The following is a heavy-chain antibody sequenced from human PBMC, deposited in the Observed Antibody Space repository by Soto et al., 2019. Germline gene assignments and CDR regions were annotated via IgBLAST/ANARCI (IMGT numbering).Heavy chain of an antibody. J-gene: IGHJ5*02. CDR2: INPNSGGT. CDR1: GYTFTGYY. Sequence: ASVKVSCKASGYTFTGYYMHWVRQAPGQGLEWMGWINPNSGGTNYAQKFQGWVTMTRDTSISTAYMELSRLRSDDTAVYYCARAPADCAGDSSPSTTRLAGWFDAWGQGTLVTVSS. CDR3: ARAPADCAGDSSPSTTRLAGWFDA. D-gene: IGHD2-21*02. V-gene: IGHV1-2*04.